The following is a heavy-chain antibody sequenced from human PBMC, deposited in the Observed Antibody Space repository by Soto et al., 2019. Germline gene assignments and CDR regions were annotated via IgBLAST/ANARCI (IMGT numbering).Heavy chain of an antibody. Sequence: SETLSLTCAVSGGSIIGYYWSWIRQPRGKGLEWIGEIDHSGSTNYNPSLKSRVSISVDTSKNQFSLKLSSVTAADTAVSDCANYFDRADGMDVWGQRTTVTVSS. CDR3: ANYFDRADGMDV. J-gene: IGHJ6*02. CDR2: IDHSGST. V-gene: IGHV4-34*01. CDR1: GGSIIGYY. D-gene: IGHD3-22*01.